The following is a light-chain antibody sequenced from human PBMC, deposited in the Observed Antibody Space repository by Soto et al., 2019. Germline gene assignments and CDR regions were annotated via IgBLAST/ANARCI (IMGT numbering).Light chain of an antibody. CDR1: ESVYNF. CDR2: DVS. CDR3: QHRVHGPT. Sequence: EIVLTQSPATLSLSLGERATLSCRARESVYNFLGWYQQKPGQAPRLLISDVSRRATGIPAGFSGSGSGTDFTLTISSLEPEDVAVYYCQHRVHGPTFGGGTKVEI. J-gene: IGKJ4*01. V-gene: IGKV3-11*01.